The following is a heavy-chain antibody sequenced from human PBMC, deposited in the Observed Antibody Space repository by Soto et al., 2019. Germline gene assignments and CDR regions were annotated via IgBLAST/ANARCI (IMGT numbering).Heavy chain of an antibody. CDR3: ARDPGYDSSGYYPDY. J-gene: IGHJ4*02. V-gene: IGHV1-69*04. CDR2: IIPILGIA. Sequence: SVKVSCKASGGTFSSYTISWVRQAPGQGLEWMGRIIPILGIANYAQKFQGRVTITADKSTSTAYMELSSLRSEDTAVYYCARDPGYDSSGYYPDYWGQGTLVTVSS. CDR1: GGTFSSYT. D-gene: IGHD3-22*01.